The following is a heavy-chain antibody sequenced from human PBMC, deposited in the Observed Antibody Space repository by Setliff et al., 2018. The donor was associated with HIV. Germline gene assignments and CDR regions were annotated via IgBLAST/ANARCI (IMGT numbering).Heavy chain of an antibody. Sequence: AGGSLRLSCAASGFTFNIAWLSWVRQAPGKGLEWVGRIKTKTEGGTTHYAAPVKGRFTISRDDSKNTVYLQMNSLKPEDTAVYYCATKGRDVYSLEAPGWGQGTLVTVSS. J-gene: IGHJ4*02. CDR1: GFTFNIAW. CDR2: IKTKTEGGTT. D-gene: IGHD3-3*01. V-gene: IGHV3-15*01. CDR3: ATKGRDVYSLEAPG.